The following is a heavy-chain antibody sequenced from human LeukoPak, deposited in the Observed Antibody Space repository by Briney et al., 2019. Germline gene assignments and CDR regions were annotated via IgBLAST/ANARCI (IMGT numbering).Heavy chain of an antibody. CDR3: ASSKYNWNWRYNWFDP. CDR2: INHSGST. Sequence: SETLSLTCAVYGGSLSGYYWSWIRQPPGKGLEWIGEINHSGSTNYNPSLKSRVTISVDTSKNQFSLKLSSVTAADTAVYYCASSKYNWNWRYNWFDPWGQGTLVTVSS. J-gene: IGHJ5*02. CDR1: GGSLSGYY. D-gene: IGHD1-7*01. V-gene: IGHV4-34*01.